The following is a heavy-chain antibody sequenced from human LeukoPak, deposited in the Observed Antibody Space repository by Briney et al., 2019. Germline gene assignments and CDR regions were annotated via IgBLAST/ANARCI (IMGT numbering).Heavy chain of an antibody. CDR1: GFTFSSYG. J-gene: IGHJ4*02. CDR2: IGSDGSNK. D-gene: IGHD3-22*01. CDR3: AKEIYYDSSAFFDY. V-gene: IGHV3-30*18. Sequence: GRSLRLSCAASGFTFSSYGIHWVRQAPGKGLEWVAVIGSDGSNKYYADSVKGRFTISRDNSKNTLYLQMNSLRTEDTAMYFCAKEIYYDSSAFFDYWGQGTLVTVSS.